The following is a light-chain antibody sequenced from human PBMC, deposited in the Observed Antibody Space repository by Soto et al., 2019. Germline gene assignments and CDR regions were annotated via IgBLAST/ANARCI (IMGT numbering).Light chain of an antibody. CDR3: QQYVTSPYI. J-gene: IGKJ2*01. CDR1: QSISSSY. Sequence: TQSPGTLSLSPGERATLSCRASQSISSSYLAWYQQKPGQAPRLLIHGVSTRATGIPDRFSGSGSGTDFTLTISRLEPEDFAVYYCQQYVTSPYIFGQGTKLEIK. CDR2: GVS. V-gene: IGKV3-20*01.